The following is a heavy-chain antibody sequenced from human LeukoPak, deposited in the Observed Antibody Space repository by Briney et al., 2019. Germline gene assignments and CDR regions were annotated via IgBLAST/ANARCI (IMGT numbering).Heavy chain of an antibody. J-gene: IGHJ4*02. Sequence: ASAKVFCNTSGYTFTTHYIHWIRQAPGQGHELMGVITPKDGRPTYPQKLQSRVTVNMDTAASTVYMELGSLGSDGTAIYYCARDQIQLWFMVGRFDYWGQGTLGSVSS. D-gene: IGHD3/OR15-3a*01. CDR1: GYTFTTHY. V-gene: IGHV1-46*04. CDR2: ITPKDGRP. CDR3: ARDQIQLWFMVGRFDY.